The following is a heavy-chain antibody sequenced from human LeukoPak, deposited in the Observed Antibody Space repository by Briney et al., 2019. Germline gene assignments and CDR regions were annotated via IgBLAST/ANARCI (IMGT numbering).Heavy chain of an antibody. Sequence: SETLSLTCTVSGGSVSRTSYYWSWIRQPPGKGLEWIGYIYYSGSTVYNPSLKSRVTISVDTSKNQFSLKLSSVTAADTAVYYCAREGGPYRPLDYSGQGTLVTVAS. CDR1: GGSVSRTSYY. CDR3: AREGGPYRPLDY. V-gene: IGHV4-61*01. CDR2: IYYSGST. J-gene: IGHJ4*02.